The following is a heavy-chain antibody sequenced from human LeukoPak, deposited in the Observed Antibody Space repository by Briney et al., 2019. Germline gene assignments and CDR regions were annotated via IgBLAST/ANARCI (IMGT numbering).Heavy chain of an antibody. D-gene: IGHD6-13*01. V-gene: IGHV3-23*01. J-gene: IGHJ4*02. CDR1: GFTFSSYA. CDR3: AKRTEPTSSWYDPFGY. CDR2: TSGSGVYT. Sequence: PGGSRRLSVAASGFTFSSYAMSWFRQAPGKGLDWVSTTSGSGVYTYYADSGKGRFTISRDNSKNTLYLQMNSLRAEDTAVYYCAKRTEPTSSWYDPFGYWGQGTLVTVSS.